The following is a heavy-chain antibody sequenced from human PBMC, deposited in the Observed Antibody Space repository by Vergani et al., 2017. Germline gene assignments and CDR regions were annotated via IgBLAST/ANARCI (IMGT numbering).Heavy chain of an antibody. J-gene: IGHJ4*02. D-gene: IGHD3-10*01. Sequence: QLQLQESGPGLVKPSETLSLTCTVSGGSISSSSYYWGWIRQPPGKGLEWIGSIYYSGSTNYNPSLKSRVTISVDTSKNQFSLKLSSVTAADTAVYYCARSSRFGDRIEAFDYWGQGTLVTVSS. CDR2: IYYSGST. CDR3: ARSSRFGDRIEAFDY. V-gene: IGHV4-39*07. CDR1: GGSISSSSYY.